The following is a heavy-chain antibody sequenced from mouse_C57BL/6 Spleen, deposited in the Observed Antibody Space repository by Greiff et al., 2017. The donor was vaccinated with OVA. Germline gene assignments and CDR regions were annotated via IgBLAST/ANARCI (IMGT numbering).Heavy chain of an antibody. CDR1: GYSITSGYY. J-gene: IGHJ3*01. CDR3: ARWRSYYPFAY. CDR2: ISYDGSN. D-gene: IGHD2-12*01. Sequence: EVKLMESGPGLVKPSQSLSLTCSVTGYSITSGYYWNWIRQFPGNKLEWMGYISYDGSNNYNPSLKNRISITRDTSKNQFFLKLNSVTTEDTATYYCARWRSYYPFAYWGQGTLVTVSA. V-gene: IGHV3-6*01.